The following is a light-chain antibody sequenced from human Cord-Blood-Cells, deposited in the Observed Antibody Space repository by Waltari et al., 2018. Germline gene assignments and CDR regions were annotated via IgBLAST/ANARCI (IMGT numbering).Light chain of an antibody. CDR1: SSDVGGYNY. CDR3: CSYAGSYTLWV. Sequence: QSALTQPRSVSGSPGQSVTISCTGTSSDVGGYNYVSWYQQRPGKAPKLMICDVSKGPSGAPSRCSGSKSCNTAPLTICGLQAEDEADYYCCSYAGSYTLWVFGGGAKLTVL. J-gene: IGLJ3*02. CDR2: DVS. V-gene: IGLV2-11*01.